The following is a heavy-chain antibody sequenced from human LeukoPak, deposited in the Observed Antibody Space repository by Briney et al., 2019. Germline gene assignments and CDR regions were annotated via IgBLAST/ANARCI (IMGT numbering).Heavy chain of an antibody. V-gene: IGHV4-4*07. J-gene: IGHJ3*02. CDR3: ATAYCGGDCYSPNDAFDT. D-gene: IGHD2-21*02. CDR2: IYTSGST. CDR1: GGSISSYY. Sequence: PSETLSLTCTVSGGSISSYYWSWIRQPAGKGLEGIGRIYTSGSTNYNPSLKSRVTMSVDTSKNQFSLKLSSVTAADTAVYYCATAYCGGDCYSPNDAFDTWGQGTMVTVSS.